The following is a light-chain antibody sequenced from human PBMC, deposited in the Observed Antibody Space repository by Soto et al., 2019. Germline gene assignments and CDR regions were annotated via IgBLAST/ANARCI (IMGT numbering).Light chain of an antibody. CDR2: GAS. CDR3: HQYNNWPPYT. CDR1: QSVSSN. V-gene: IGKV3-15*01. J-gene: IGKJ2*01. Sequence: EIVMTQSPATLSVSPGERATLSCRASQSVSSNLAWYQQKPGQAPRLLIYGASTRATGIPARFSGSRSGTEFTLTISSLQSEDFAVYYCHQYNNWPPYTFGQGTKLEIK.